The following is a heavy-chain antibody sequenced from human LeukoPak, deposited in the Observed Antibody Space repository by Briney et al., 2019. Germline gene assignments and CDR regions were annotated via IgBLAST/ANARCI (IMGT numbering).Heavy chain of an antibody. V-gene: IGHV3-7*01. J-gene: IGHJ4*02. CDR2: IKQDGSEK. D-gene: IGHD6-19*01. CDR3: ARVTGYSSGWYPWIAAY. Sequence: GGSLRLSCAASVLTLSSYWMSWVGQAAGKEGAGVANIKQDGSEKYYVDSVKGRFTISRDNAKNLLYLQMNSLRAEDTAVYYCARVTGYSSGWYPWIAAYWGQGTVVTVSS. CDR1: VLTLSSYW.